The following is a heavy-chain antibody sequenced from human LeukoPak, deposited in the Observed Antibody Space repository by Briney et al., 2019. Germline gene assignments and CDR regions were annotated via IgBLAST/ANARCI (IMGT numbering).Heavy chain of an antibody. CDR2: IYHSGST. CDR1: GGSISSYY. Sequence: SETLSLTCTVSGGSISSYYWSWIRQPPGKGLEWIGYIYHSGSTKYNPSLKSRVTISVDTSKNQFSLKLSSVTAADTAVYYCARDGYSGNDGLWGQGSLVTVSS. CDR3: ARDGYSGNDGL. J-gene: IGHJ4*02. D-gene: IGHD5-12*01. V-gene: IGHV4-59*01.